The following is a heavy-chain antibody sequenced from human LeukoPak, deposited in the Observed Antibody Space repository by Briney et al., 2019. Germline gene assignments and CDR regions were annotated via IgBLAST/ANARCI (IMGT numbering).Heavy chain of an antibody. D-gene: IGHD3-22*01. Sequence: PSETLSLTCSVSGGSISSNSYYWGWIRQPPGKGLEWIGSIYFSGSTYYNSSLKSRVIISLDTSKNQFSLKLSSVTAADTAVYYCASSTKGTMIVVTGAFDIWGQGTMVTVSS. J-gene: IGHJ3*02. V-gene: IGHV4-39*07. CDR2: IYFSGST. CDR1: GGSISSNSYY. CDR3: ASSTKGTMIVVTGAFDI.